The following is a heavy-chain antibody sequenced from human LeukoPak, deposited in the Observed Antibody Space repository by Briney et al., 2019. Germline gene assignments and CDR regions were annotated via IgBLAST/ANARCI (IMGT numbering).Heavy chain of an antibody. CDR2: LFHSGTR. Sequence: SETLSLTCTVSGGSITSYYWSWIRQPPGKGLEWIGYLFHSGTRRYNPSLKSRVTISADTTKNQIFLTLNSTTAADTAVYYCARRRGWRQQLVYFDYWGQGTLATVSS. J-gene: IGHJ4*02. D-gene: IGHD6-13*01. CDR3: ARRRGWRQQLVYFDY. V-gene: IGHV4-59*08. CDR1: GGSITSYY.